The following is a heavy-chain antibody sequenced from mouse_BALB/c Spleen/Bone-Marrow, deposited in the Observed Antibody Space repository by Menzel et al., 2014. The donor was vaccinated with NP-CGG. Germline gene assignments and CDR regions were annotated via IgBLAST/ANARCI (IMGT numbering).Heavy chain of an antibody. Sequence: VQLKESGGGLVQPGGSLKLSCAASGFAFSGFWMSWVRQAPGRGLEWIGEINPDSNTINYSPSLKDKFIISRDNAKNTLYLQMSKVRSEDTALYYCARLGYYGSFAYWGQGTLVTVSA. CDR3: ARLGYYGSFAY. V-gene: IGHV4-1*02. J-gene: IGHJ3*01. D-gene: IGHD1-2*01. CDR2: INPDSNTI. CDR1: GFAFSGFW.